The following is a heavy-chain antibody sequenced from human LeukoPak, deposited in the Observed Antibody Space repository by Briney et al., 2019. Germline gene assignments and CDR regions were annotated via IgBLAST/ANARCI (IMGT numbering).Heavy chain of an antibody. CDR2: ISYDGSNK. V-gene: IGHV3-30*03. Sequence: GGSLRLSCAASGFTFSNYGMHWVRQAPGKGLEWVAVISYDGSNKFYADSVKGRFTISRDNSKNTLYLQMNSLRAEDTAVYYCARGSMAVYYYDSSGYFPWHYWGQGTLVTVSS. D-gene: IGHD3-22*01. CDR3: ARGSMAVYYYDSSGYFPWHY. J-gene: IGHJ4*02. CDR1: GFTFSNYG.